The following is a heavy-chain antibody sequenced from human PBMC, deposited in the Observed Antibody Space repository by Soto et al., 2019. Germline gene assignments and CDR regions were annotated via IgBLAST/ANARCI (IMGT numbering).Heavy chain of an antibody. J-gene: IGHJ4*02. CDR2: IYYSGST. CDR1: GCTISSYY. CDR3: ARGYYHDSSGYQYFEY. D-gene: IGHD3-22*01. V-gene: IGHV4-59*01. Sequence: PSEALSLAFPVSGCTISSYYWSWIREPPGKGLEWIGYIYYSGSTNYNPSLKSRVTISVDTSKNQFSLKLSSVTAADTAVYYGARGYYHDSSGYQYFEYWGQGTLVTVSS.